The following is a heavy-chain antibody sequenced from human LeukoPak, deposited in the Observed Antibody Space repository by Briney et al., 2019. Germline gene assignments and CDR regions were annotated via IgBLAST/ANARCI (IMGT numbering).Heavy chain of an antibody. D-gene: IGHD3-22*01. CDR2: INSDGSST. CDR1: GFTFSTYW. J-gene: IGHJ6*02. V-gene: IGHV3-74*01. CDR3: ARSYDSSGYFSYYYYGMDV. Sequence: GGSLRLSCAASGFTFSTYWMHWVRQAPGKGLVWVSRINSDGSSTTYADSVKGRFTISRDNAKNTLYLQMYSLRAEDTAVYFCARSYDSSGYFSYYYYGMDVWGQGTTVTVSS.